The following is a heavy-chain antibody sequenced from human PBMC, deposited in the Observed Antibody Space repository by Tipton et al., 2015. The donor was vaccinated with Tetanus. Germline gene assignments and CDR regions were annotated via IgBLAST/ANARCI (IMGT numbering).Heavy chain of an antibody. CDR2: IYYSGST. D-gene: IGHD2-15*01. V-gene: IGHV4-59*01. J-gene: IGHJ4*02. CDR3: ARGGLGEVGY. CDR1: GGSISSYY. Sequence: TLSLTCTVSGGSISSYYWSWIRQPPGKGLEWIGYIYYSGSTNYNPFLKSRVTISVDTSKNQFSLKLSSVTAAGTAVYYCARGGLGEVGYWGQGTLVTVSS.